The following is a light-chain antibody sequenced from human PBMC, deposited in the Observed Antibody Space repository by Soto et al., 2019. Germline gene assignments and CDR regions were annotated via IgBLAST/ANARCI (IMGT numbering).Light chain of an antibody. CDR2: KAS. Sequence: DIQMTQSPSTLSASVGDRLTITCRASQSINNWLAWYQKKPGRAPKLLIYKASVLETVAPSRFSGTGSGTEFTLTINGLQPDDFATYYCQQYNSYPWKFGQGTKV. CDR3: QQYNSYPWK. CDR1: QSINNW. J-gene: IGKJ1*01. V-gene: IGKV1-5*03.